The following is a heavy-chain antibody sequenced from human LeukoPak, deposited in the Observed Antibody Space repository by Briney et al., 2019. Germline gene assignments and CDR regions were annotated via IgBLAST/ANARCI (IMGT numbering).Heavy chain of an antibody. V-gene: IGHV3-21*04. Sequence: GGSLRLSCAASGFTFSSYSMNWVRQAPGKGLEWVSSISSSSSYIYYADSVKGRFTISRDNAKNSLYLQMNSLRAEDMALYYCAKEITVYDSSGYHNYFDYWGQGTLVTVSS. CDR1: GFTFSSYS. CDR3: AKEITVYDSSGYHNYFDY. CDR2: ISSSSSYI. J-gene: IGHJ4*02. D-gene: IGHD3-22*01.